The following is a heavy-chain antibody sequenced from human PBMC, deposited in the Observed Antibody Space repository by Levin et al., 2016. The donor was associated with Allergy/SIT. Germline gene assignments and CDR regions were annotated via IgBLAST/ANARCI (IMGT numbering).Heavy chain of an antibody. J-gene: IGHJ3*02. D-gene: IGHD3-16*01. CDR3: ASHHYVSDAFDI. V-gene: IGHV5-10-1*01. CDR2: IDPSDSYT. Sequence: VRQMPGKGLEWMGRIDPSDSYTNYSPSFQGHVTISADKSISTAYLQWSSLKASDTAMYYCASHHYVSDAFDIWGQGTMVTVSS.